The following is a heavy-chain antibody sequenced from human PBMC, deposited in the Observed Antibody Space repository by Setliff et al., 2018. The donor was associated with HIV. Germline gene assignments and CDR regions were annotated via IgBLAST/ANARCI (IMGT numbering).Heavy chain of an antibody. CDR1: GVTSGDYY. V-gene: IGHV4-31*03. CDR3: ARGFCSGGFCHPNFYHYMDV. CDR2: IYSSGTK. Sequence: TLSLTCTFSGVTSGDYYWTWIRQHPVKGLEWIGYIYSSGTKYYNPSLKSRLAISLDTSKNQFSLNLKSVTAADAAVYYCARGFCSGGFCHPNFYHYMDVWGKGTTGTVS. D-gene: IGHD2-15*01. J-gene: IGHJ6*03.